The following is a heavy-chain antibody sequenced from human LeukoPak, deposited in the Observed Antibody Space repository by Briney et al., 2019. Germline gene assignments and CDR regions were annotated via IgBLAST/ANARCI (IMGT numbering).Heavy chain of an antibody. CDR2: ISHTGGT. V-gene: IGHV4-34*01. J-gene: IGHJ3*02. Sequence: SETLSLTCGLYGGSFSSHYWSWIRQPPGEGLEWIGQISHTGGTIYNPSLKSRVTISVDTSKNQFSLKLSSVTAADTAVYYCARGYAQGDAFDIWGQGTMVTVSS. CDR3: ARGYAQGDAFDI. CDR1: GGSFSSHY.